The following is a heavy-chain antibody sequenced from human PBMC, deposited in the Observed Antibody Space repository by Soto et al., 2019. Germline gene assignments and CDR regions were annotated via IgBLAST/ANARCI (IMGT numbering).Heavy chain of an antibody. CDR2: IYYSGST. CDR1: GGSISSSSYY. V-gene: IGHV4-39*01. D-gene: IGHD6-13*01. J-gene: IGHJ6*02. CDR3: ASLLAAAAPKAGFYYYYYGMDV. Sequence: SETLSLTCTVSGGSISSSSYYWGWIRQPPGKGLEWIGSIYYSGSTYYNPSLKSRVTISVDTSKNQFSLKLSSVTAADTAVYYCASLLAAAAPKAGFYYYYYGMDVWGQGTTVTVSS.